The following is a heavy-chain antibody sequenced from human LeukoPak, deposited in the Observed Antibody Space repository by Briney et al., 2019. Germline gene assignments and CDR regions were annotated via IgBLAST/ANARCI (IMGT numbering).Heavy chain of an antibody. CDR1: GFTFSSYA. V-gene: IGHV3-23*01. CDR2: ISGSGGST. Sequence: GGSLRLSCAASGFTFSSYAMSWVRQAPGKGLEWVSVISGSGGSTYYADSVKGRFTISRDNSKNTLYLQMNSLRAEDTAVYYCARDKDYGDSIDYWGQGTLVTVSS. J-gene: IGHJ4*02. CDR3: ARDKDYGDSIDY. D-gene: IGHD4-17*01.